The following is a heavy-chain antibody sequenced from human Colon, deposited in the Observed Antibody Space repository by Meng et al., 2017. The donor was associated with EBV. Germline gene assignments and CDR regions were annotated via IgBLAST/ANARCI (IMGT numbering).Heavy chain of an antibody. CDR3: ARRGPSGNFSP. J-gene: IGHJ5*02. CDR2: IDHRGNT. Sequence: QVEIQQGGLGLLSALETLPRSFAGYGGAIRDYSWTGIRHPHGKGLEWIGEIDHRGNTKYNPSLKSRVTISLDTSKKQFSLKVSSVTAADSAVYYCARRGPSGNFSPWSQGALVTVSS. D-gene: IGHD3-10*01. V-gene: IGHV4-34*01. CDR1: GGAIRDYS.